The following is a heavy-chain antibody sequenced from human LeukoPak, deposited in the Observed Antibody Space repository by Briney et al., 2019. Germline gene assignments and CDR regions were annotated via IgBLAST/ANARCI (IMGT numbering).Heavy chain of an antibody. CDR3: ARVWLSDGNPFDY. J-gene: IGHJ4*02. Sequence: GASVKVSCKASGYSFTNYALHWVRQAPGQGLEWMGWITPGNGDTGYSQKFRGRVTITRDTSASIAYMELSSLRSEDTAVYYCARVWLSDGNPFDYWGQGTLVTVSS. CDR1: GYSFTNYA. D-gene: IGHD5-24*01. V-gene: IGHV1-3*01. CDR2: ITPGNGDT.